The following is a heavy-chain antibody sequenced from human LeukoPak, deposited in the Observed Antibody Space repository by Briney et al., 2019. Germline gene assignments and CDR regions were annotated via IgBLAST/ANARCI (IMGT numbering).Heavy chain of an antibody. J-gene: IGHJ4*02. V-gene: IGHV4-39*01. Sequence: SETLSLTCTVSGGSISSSSYYWGWIRQPPGKGLEWIGSIYYSGSTYYNPSLKSRVTISVDTSKNQFSLKLSSVTAADTAVYYCARTDTAMVTVDYWGQGTLVTVSS. CDR1: GGSISSSSYY. D-gene: IGHD5-18*01. CDR3: ARTDTAMVTVDY. CDR2: IYYSGST.